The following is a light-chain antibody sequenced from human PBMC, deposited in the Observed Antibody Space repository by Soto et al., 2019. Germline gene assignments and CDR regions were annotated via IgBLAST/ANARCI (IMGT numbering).Light chain of an antibody. V-gene: IGKV3-11*01. CDR2: DAS. Sequence: EIVLTQSPATLSLSPGEGATLTCRASQSVSSYLAWYQQKPGQAPRLLIYDASNRATGIPARFSGSGSGTDFTLTISSLEPEDFAVYYCQQRSNWPVTFGLGTKMEV. J-gene: IGKJ1*01. CDR1: QSVSSY. CDR3: QQRSNWPVT.